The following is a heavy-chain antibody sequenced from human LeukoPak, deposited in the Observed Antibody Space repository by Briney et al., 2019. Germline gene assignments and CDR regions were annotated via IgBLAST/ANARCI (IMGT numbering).Heavy chain of an antibody. CDR1: GGSISSSSYY. CDR3: ARHSIGATTDFDY. D-gene: IGHD1-26*01. V-gene: IGHV4-39*01. CDR2: IYYSGST. Sequence: SETLSLTCTVSGGSISSSSYYWGWIRQPPAKGLEWIGSIYYSGSTYYNPSLKSRVTISVDTSKNQFSLKLSSVTAADTAVYYCARHSIGATTDFDYWGQGTLVTVSS. J-gene: IGHJ4*02.